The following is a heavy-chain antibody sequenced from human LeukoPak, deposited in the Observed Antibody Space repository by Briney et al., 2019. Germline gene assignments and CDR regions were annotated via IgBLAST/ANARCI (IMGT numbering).Heavy chain of an antibody. J-gene: IGHJ4*02. CDR2: TSGSGEST. CDR3: AREHWDFDY. D-gene: IGHD7-27*01. V-gene: IGHV3-23*01. Sequence: GGSLRFSCAASGFTFSSYAMIRVRQAPGKGLEWISETSGSGESTYYGDSVKGRFTISRDNSKNTLYLQMNSLRAGDTAIYYCAREHWDFDYWGQGTLVTVSS. CDR1: GFTFSSYA.